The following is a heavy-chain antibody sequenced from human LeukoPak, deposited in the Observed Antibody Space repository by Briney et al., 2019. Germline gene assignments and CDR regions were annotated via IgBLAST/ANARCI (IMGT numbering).Heavy chain of an antibody. Sequence: SETLSLTCTVSGGPISSSGSYWGWIRQPPGKGLEWIGSIGRSTTYNPSLKSRVTISVDTSKNQVSLWLSSVTAADTAIYYCADYASGTMRDYWGQGTLVTVSS. CDR3: ADYASGTMRDY. D-gene: IGHD3-10*01. CDR2: IGRST. J-gene: IGHJ4*02. V-gene: IGHV4-39*01. CDR1: GGPISSSGSY.